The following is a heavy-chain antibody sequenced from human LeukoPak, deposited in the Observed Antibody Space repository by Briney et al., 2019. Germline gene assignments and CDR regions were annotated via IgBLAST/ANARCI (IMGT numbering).Heavy chain of an antibody. D-gene: IGHD3-22*01. CDR2: MYLSGTT. V-gene: IGHV4-61*08. Sequence: KPSETLSLTCTVSGDSVSGYGFYWSWIRQPPGKGLEWIGEMYLSGTTHSNPSVKSRVTISIDKSRNQFFLNLSSVTAADTAVYYCAGLVGRYSSGLYYYYFDYWGQGTLVTVSS. CDR1: GDSVSGYGFY. CDR3: AGLVGRYSSGLYYYYFDY. J-gene: IGHJ4*02.